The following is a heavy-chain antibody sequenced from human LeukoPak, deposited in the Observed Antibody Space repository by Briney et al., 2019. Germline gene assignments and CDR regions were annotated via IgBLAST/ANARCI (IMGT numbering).Heavy chain of an antibody. CDR1: GFTFSTYS. D-gene: IGHD2-8*02. CDR3: ARQVLPDNWFDP. V-gene: IGHV3-21*01. CDR2: ISSSSSYI. J-gene: IGHJ5*02. Sequence: GGSLRLSCAASGFTFSTYSMNWVRPPPGKGREWVSSISSSSSYIIYAHSVKGRFTISRDNAKNSLYLQMNSLRDEDTAVYYCARQVLPDNWFDPWGQGTLVTVSS.